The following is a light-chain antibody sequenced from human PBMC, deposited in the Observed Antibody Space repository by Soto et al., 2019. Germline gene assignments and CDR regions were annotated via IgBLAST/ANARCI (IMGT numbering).Light chain of an antibody. CDR1: NIATKS. Sequence: SYELTQPPSVSVAPGQTARITCEGNNIATKSVHWYQQKPGQAPVLVVYDGSDRPSGIPDRFSGSNSGNTATLTISRVEAGDEADYYCQVWDALSDHYVFGTGTQLTV. V-gene: IGLV3-21*02. CDR2: DGS. J-gene: IGLJ1*01. CDR3: QVWDALSDHYV.